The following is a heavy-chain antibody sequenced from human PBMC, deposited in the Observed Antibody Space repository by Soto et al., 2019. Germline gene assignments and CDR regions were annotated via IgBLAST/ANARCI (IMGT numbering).Heavy chain of an antibody. CDR3: ARGYCSGGSCFYNWFDP. CDR1: GDSVSSNSAA. J-gene: IGHJ5*02. D-gene: IGHD2-15*01. V-gene: IGHV6-1*01. CDR2: TYYRSKWYN. Sequence: PSQTLSLTCAISGDSVSSNSAAWNWIRQSPSRGLEWLGRTYYRSKWYNDYAASVKSRITINPDTSKNQFSLQLNSVTPEDTAVYYCARGYCSGGSCFYNWFDPWGQGTLVTVSS.